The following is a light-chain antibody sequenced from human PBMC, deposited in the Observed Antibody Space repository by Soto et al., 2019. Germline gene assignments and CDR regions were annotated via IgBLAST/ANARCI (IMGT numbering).Light chain of an antibody. V-gene: IGKV1-39*01. CDR1: QTITNY. Sequence: DIQMTQSPSSLSASVGDRVTITCRAGQTITNYLNWYQQQSGKAPKLLIYATDTLQSGVPSHFSGSVSGTDFTLTITNLQPGDFATYYCQQSYNTPLTFGQGTRVEI. CDR3: QQSYNTPLT. CDR2: ATD. J-gene: IGKJ1*01.